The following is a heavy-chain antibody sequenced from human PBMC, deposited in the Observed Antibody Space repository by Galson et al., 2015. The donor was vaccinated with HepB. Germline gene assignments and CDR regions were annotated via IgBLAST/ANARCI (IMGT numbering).Heavy chain of an antibody. CDR1: GFTFSSHW. J-gene: IGHJ6*03. CDR2: VNTVGSST. V-gene: IGHV3-74*03. Sequence: SLRLSCAASGFTFSSHWIHWVRHAPGKGLVWVARVNTVGSSTTYADSVRGRFTISRDNGKNTVSLQMNSLRAEDTAVYYCAREEGVTIFGRSYYYMDVWGNGASVTVSS. D-gene: IGHD3-3*01. CDR3: AREEGVTIFGRSYYYMDV.